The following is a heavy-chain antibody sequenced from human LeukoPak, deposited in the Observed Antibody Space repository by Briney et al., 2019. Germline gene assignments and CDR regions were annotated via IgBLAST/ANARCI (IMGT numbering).Heavy chain of an antibody. CDR3: ASSMEPFLFDY. J-gene: IGHJ4*02. CDR1: GGSISSDDYY. Sequence: SQTLSLTCTVSGGSISSDDYYWSWIRQPPGKGLEWIGYIYYSGSTYYNPSLKSRVTISVDTSKNQFSLKLSSVTAADTAVYYCASSMEPFLFDYWGQGTLVTVSS. V-gene: IGHV4-30-4*01. CDR2: IYYSGST. D-gene: IGHD1-14*01.